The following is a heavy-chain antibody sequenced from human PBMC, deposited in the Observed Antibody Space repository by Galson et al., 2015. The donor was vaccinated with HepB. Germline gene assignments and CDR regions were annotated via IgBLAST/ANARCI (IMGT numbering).Heavy chain of an antibody. CDR1: GYTFTGYY. V-gene: IGHV1-2*05. Sequence: SVKVSCKASGYTFTGYYMHWVRQAPGQGLEWMGRINPNSGGTNYAQKFQGRVTMTRDTSISTAYMELSRLRSDDTVVYYCARESRTPSGKGYYGMDVWGQGTTVTVSS. D-gene: IGHD2-15*01. CDR3: ARESRTPSGKGYYGMDV. CDR2: INPNSGGT. J-gene: IGHJ6*02.